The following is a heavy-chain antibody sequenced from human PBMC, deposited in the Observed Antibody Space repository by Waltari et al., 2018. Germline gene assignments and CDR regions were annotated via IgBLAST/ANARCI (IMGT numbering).Heavy chain of an antibody. Sequence: QVQLQQWGAGLLKPSETLSLTCAVYGGSFSGYYWSWIRQPQGTGMEWIGEINHSGSTNSHPSLKSRVTISVDTSKNQFSLKLSSVTAADTAVYYCARVGYFWSGYPRRNWFDPWGQGTLVTVSS. CDR1: GGSFSGYY. D-gene: IGHD3-3*01. J-gene: IGHJ5*02. CDR2: INHSGST. V-gene: IGHV4-34*01. CDR3: ARVGYFWSGYPRRNWFDP.